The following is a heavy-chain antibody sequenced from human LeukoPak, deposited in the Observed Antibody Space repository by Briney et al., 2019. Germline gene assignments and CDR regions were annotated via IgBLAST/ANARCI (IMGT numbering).Heavy chain of an antibody. D-gene: IGHD5-24*01. Sequence: ASVKVSRKASGYTFTGYYMHWVRQAPGQGLEWMGWINPNSGGTNYAQKFQGRVTMTRDTSISTAYMELSRLRSDDTAVYYCARGRDGYRGGFDPWGQGTLVTVSS. J-gene: IGHJ5*02. V-gene: IGHV1-2*02. CDR2: INPNSGGT. CDR1: GYTFTGYY. CDR3: ARGRDGYRGGFDP.